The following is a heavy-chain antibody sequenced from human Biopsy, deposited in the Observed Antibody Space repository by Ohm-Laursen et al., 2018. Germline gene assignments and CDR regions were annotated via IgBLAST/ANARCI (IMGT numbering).Heavy chain of an antibody. V-gene: IGHV1-2*02. CDR1: GFSFTGFY. CDR2: ISPKSGGT. D-gene: IGHD6-19*01. J-gene: IGHJ4*02. Sequence: ASVKVSCKASGFSFTGFYIHWVRQAPRQGLEWMGWISPKSGGTNYAQKFQGNITMTKNTSMSTAYMEMSRLRSDDTAVYYCALQSVAQMKNFDYWGQGTLVTVSS. CDR3: ALQSVAQMKNFDY.